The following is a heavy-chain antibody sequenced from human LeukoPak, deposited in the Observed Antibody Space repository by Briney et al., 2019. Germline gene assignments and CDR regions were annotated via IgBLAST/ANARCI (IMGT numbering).Heavy chain of an antibody. Sequence: SQTLSLTCAISGDSVSSNSAAWNWTRQSPSRGLEWLGRTYYRSKWYNDYAVSVKSRITINPDTSKNQFSLQLKSVTPEDTAVYYCTRDGRELGGSYSGYFDYWGQGTLVTVSS. CDR1: GDSVSSNSAA. D-gene: IGHD1-26*01. V-gene: IGHV6-1*01. CDR2: TYYRSKWYN. CDR3: TRDGRELGGSYSGYFDY. J-gene: IGHJ4*02.